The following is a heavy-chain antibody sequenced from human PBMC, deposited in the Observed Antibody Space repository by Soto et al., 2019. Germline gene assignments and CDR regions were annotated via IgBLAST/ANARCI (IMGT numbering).Heavy chain of an antibody. CDR1: GFIFDNHA. D-gene: IGHD3-16*01. CDR2: VTWNSVAT. Sequence: EVQLVESGGGLVQPGRSLRLSCTASGFIFDNHAMHWVRQAPGKGLEWVAGVTWNSVATGYADSVKGRFTISRDNAKNSLYLQMNSLSAEDTAVYFCVKEGGMKYSDFWGRGTVVTVSS. V-gene: IGHV3-9*01. CDR3: VKEGGMKYSDF. J-gene: IGHJ2*01.